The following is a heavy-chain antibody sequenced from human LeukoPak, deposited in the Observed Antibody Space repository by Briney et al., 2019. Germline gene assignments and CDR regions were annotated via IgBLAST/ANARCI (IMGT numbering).Heavy chain of an antibody. CDR3: AKDMTGLRDY. Sequence: GSLRLSCAAPGLTFSSYAMMWLCQAPGKGLEWVSRINTDGTSTSYADSVKGRFTIARDNAKNTLYLQMNSLRAEDTAIYYCAKDMTGLRDYWGQGTLVTVPS. CDR2: INTDGTST. D-gene: IGHD3-16*01. J-gene: IGHJ4*02. CDR1: GLTFSSYA. V-gene: IGHV3-74*01.